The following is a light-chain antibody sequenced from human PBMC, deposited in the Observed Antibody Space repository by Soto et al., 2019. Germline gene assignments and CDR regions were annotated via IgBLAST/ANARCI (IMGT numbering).Light chain of an antibody. J-gene: IGLJ1*01. CDR1: SSDVGGYNY. CDR3: SSYAGRNTFV. V-gene: IGLV2-8*01. CDR2: GVN. Sequence: QSVLTQPPSASGSPGQSVTISCTGTSSDVGGYNYVSWYQQHPGKAPKLMIYGVNRRPSGVPDRFSGSKSGNTASLTVSGLQAEDEADYYCSSYAGRNTFVFGTGTKVTVL.